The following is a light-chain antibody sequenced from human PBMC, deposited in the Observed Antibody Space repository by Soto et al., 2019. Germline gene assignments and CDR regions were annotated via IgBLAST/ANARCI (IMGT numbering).Light chain of an antibody. V-gene: IGKV3-15*01. CDR3: QQYNNWPPIT. CDR2: GAS. J-gene: IGKJ5*01. Sequence: EIVMTPSPATLSVSPVERASLSCRASQSVSSNLAWYQQTPGQAPRLLIYGASTRATGIPARFSGSGSGTEFTLTISSLQSEDFAVYYCQQYNNWPPITFGQGTRLEIK. CDR1: QSVSSN.